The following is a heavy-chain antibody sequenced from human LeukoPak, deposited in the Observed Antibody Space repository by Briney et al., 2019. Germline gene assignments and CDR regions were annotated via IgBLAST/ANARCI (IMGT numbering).Heavy chain of an antibody. D-gene: IGHD3-10*01. CDR1: GFTFSSYA. J-gene: IGHJ6*03. CDR2: ISGSGSTT. V-gene: IGHV3-23*01. Sequence: GGSLRLSCAASGFTFSSYAMSWVRQAPGKGLEWVSAISGSGSTTYYADSEKGRFTISRDNAKNSLYLQMNSLRAEDTAVYYCARSGRGVDSFYFYMDVWGKGTTVTVSS. CDR3: ARSGRGVDSFYFYMDV.